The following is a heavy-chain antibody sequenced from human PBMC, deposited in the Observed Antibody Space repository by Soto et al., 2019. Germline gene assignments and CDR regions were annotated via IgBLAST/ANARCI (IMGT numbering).Heavy chain of an antibody. V-gene: IGHV4-31*03. J-gene: IGHJ4*02. CDR3: AREYTYGSNFFDC. Sequence: QVQLQESGPGLVKPSQTLSLTCTVSGGSISSAAYYWSWIRQHPGKGLEWIGYISHSGSTYYTPSRKCRVIISADTSKNQFSLNLTSVTAADTAVYYCAREYTYGSNFFDCWGQGALVTVSS. D-gene: IGHD5-18*01. CDR2: ISHSGST. CDR1: GGSISSAAYY.